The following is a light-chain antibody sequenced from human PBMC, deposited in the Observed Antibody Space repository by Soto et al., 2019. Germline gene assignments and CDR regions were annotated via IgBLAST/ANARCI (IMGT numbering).Light chain of an antibody. Sequence: EILLTQSPGSLSLSPGDRATLSCRASQSFSSTFFAWYQQKPGQAPRLLIYGASSRATGIPDSFSGSGSGTDFTRTISRLEPEEFAVYYCQQYASSVTFGQGTKVEIK. V-gene: IGKV3-20*01. CDR2: GAS. CDR1: QSFSSTF. J-gene: IGKJ1*01. CDR3: QQYASSVT.